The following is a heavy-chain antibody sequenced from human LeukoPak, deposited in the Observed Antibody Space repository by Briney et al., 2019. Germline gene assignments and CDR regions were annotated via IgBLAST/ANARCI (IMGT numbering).Heavy chain of an antibody. CDR2: IYYSGST. D-gene: IGHD3-10*01. Sequence: PSETLSLTCTVSGGSISSYYWSWIRRPPGKGLEWIGYIYYSGSTNYNPSLKSRVTISVDTSKNQFSLKLSSVTAADTAVYYCARVEEGYGSGRRENYYYYMDVWGKGTTVTISS. V-gene: IGHV4-59*01. CDR3: ARVEEGYGSGRRENYYYYMDV. J-gene: IGHJ6*03. CDR1: GGSISSYY.